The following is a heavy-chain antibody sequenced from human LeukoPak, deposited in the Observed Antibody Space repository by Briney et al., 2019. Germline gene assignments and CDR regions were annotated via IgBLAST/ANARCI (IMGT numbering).Heavy chain of an antibody. Sequence: GGSLRLSCAASGFTFSSYEVNWVRQPPGKGLEWVSYIDSSGRTIHYADSVKGRFTISRENAKNSLYLQMNSLRAEDTADYYCARGVGRASYYYYMDVWGKGTTVTVSS. CDR2: IDSSGRTI. CDR3: ARGVGRASYYYYMDV. D-gene: IGHD3-10*01. V-gene: IGHV3-48*03. CDR1: GFTFSSYE. J-gene: IGHJ6*03.